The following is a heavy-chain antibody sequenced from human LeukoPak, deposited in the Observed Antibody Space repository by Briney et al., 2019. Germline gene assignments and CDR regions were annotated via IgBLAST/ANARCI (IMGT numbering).Heavy chain of an antibody. D-gene: IGHD5-24*01. V-gene: IGHV7-4-1*02. J-gene: IGHJ4*02. CDR3: AREGRSSYNYFGY. Sequence: VASVKVSFKASGGTFSSYAISWVRQAPGQGLEWMGWINTNTGNPTYAQGFTGRFVFSLDTSVSTAYLQISSLKAEDTAVYYCAREGRSSYNYFGYWGQGTLVTVSS. CDR2: INTNTGNP. CDR1: GGTFSSYA.